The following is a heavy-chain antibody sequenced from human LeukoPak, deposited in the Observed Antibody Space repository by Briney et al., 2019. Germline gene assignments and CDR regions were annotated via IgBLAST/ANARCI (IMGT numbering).Heavy chain of an antibody. CDR2: INPSGGST. D-gene: IGHD3-3*01. J-gene: IGHJ6*02. V-gene: IGHV1-46*01. CDR3: ARAGGLRFLEWLSGAAYYYGMDV. Sequence: ASVKVSCKASGYTFTSYYMHWVRQAPGQGLEWMGIINPSGGSTSYAQKFQGRVTMTRDTSTSTVYMELSSLGSEDTAVYYCARAGGLRFLEWLSGAAYYYGMDVWGQGTTVTVSS. CDR1: GYTFTSYY.